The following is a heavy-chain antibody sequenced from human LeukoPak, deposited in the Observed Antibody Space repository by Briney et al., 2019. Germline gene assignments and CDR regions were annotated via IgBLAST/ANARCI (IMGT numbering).Heavy chain of an antibody. CDR3: ARGKEGDSYGTDY. J-gene: IGHJ4*02. CDR1: GGSFSGYY. CDR2: INHSGST. Sequence: SETLSPTCAVYGGSFSGYYWSWIRQPPGKGLEWIGEINHSGSTNYNPSLKSRVTISVDTSKNQLSLKLSSVTAADTAVYYCARGKEGDSYGTDYWGQGTLVTVSS. D-gene: IGHD5-18*01. V-gene: IGHV4-34*01.